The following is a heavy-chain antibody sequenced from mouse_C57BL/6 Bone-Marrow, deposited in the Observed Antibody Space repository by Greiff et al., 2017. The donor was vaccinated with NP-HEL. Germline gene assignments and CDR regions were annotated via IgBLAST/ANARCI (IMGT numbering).Heavy chain of an antibody. J-gene: IGHJ2*01. CDR3: ARGGNYWYYFDY. CDR1: GYTFTTYP. CDR2: FHPYNDDT. Sequence: QVQLQQSGAELVKPGASVKMSCKASGYTFTTYPIEWVKQNHGKSLEWIGNFHPYNDDTEYNEKLKNKATLTVEKSSSTVYLELSLLTSDDSSVYYCARGGNYWYYFDYWGQGTTLTVSS. V-gene: IGHV1-47*01. D-gene: IGHD2-1*01.